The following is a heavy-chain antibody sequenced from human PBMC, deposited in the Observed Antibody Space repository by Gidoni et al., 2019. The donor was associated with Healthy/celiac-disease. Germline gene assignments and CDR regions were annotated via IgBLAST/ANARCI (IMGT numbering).Heavy chain of an antibody. D-gene: IGHD3-3*01. J-gene: IGHJ4*02. CDR1: GGSFSGYY. Sequence: QVQLQQWGAGLLKPSETLSLTCAVYGGSFSGYYWSWIRQPPGTGLEWIGEINHSGSTNYNPSLKSRVTISVDTSKNQLSLELSSVTAADTAVYYCARGRTLRLLEWSIFDYWGQGTLVTVSS. CDR3: ARGRTLRLLEWSIFDY. CDR2: INHSGST. V-gene: IGHV4-34*01.